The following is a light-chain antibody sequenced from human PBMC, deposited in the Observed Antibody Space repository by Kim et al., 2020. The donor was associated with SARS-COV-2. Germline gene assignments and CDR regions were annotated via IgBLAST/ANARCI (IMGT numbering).Light chain of an antibody. CDR1: QSLDNN. V-gene: IGKV3-15*01. CDR2: AVS. CDR3: QQYNNPLS. Sequence: ETVMTQSPATLSVSPGERVTLSCRASQSLDNNLAWYQQKVGQSPRLLIHAVSTRATGVPARFSGSGSGTEFTLTISSLQSEDFAVYYCQQYNNPLSFGQGTKLEI. J-gene: IGKJ2*03.